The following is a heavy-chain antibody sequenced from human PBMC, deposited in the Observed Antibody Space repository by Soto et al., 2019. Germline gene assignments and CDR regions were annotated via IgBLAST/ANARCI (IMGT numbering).Heavy chain of an antibody. CDR3: VRSQDSSGYWNSCFDP. J-gene: IGHJ5*02. CDR2: INPANGKT. D-gene: IGHD3-22*01. CDR1: GYMFTTYA. V-gene: IGHV1-3*01. Sequence: QVQLVQSGAEVKKPGASVKVSCKASGYMFTTYAIHWVRQAPGHRLEWMAWINPANGKTKSSQKYQGRVTFTRDTSATTAYMELTSLTPEDTAVYYCVRSQDSSGYWNSCFDPWGQGTLVTVSS.